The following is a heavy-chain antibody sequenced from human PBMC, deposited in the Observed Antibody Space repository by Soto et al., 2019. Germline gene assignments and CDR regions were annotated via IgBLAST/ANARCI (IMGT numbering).Heavy chain of an antibody. J-gene: IGHJ5*02. CDR2: IYYSGST. CDR1: GGSISSSSYY. Sequence: SETLSLTCTVSGGSISSSSYYWGWIRQPPGKGLEWIGSIYYSGSTYYNPSLKSRVTISVDTSKNQFSLKLSSVTAADTAVYFGATHPKGVITRFDPWGQGTLVTVSS. V-gene: IGHV4-39*01. CDR3: ATHPKGVITRFDP. D-gene: IGHD3-22*01.